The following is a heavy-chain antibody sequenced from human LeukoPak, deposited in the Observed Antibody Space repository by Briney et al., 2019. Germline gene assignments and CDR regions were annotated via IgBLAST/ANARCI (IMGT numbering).Heavy chain of an antibody. CDR1: GYTFTIHA. CDR3: ARRAVRHFDY. Sequence: ASVTVSCKASGYTFTIHAIHWMRQAPGQRLEWMGWINIGNGNTKYSQKFQGRVTITRDTSATTAYMELSSLRSEDTAVYYCARRAVRHFDYWGQGTLVTVSS. V-gene: IGHV1-3*04. CDR2: INIGNGNT. D-gene: IGHD6-6*01. J-gene: IGHJ4*02.